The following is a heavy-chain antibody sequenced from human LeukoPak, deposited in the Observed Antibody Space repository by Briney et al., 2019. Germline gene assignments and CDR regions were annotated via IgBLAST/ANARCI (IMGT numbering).Heavy chain of an antibody. J-gene: IGHJ4*02. CDR2: ITDNGRKT. CDR3: AKITMATTPNY. Sequence: GGSLRLSCAASGLTFSSNAMNWVRQASGKGLEWVSGITDNGRKTYYAESVKGRFSISRDNSKNTLYLQMSDLRAEDTAVYYCAKITMATTPNYWGQGTLVTVSS. CDR1: GLTFSSNA. V-gene: IGHV3-23*01. D-gene: IGHD3-10*01.